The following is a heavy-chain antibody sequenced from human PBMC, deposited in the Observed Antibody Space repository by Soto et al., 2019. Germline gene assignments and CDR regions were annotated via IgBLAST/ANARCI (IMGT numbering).Heavy chain of an antibody. J-gene: IGHJ4*02. V-gene: IGHV5-51*01. Sequence: PGESLQISCQGSGYKFNSYWIACVRQMPGKGLEWMGVIHPSDSDTTYSPSFQGHVTFSVDKSNSTAYVQWSSLKASDTAMYFCARRVGGLQHLDYWGEGTLVTVFS. CDR3: ARRVGGLQHLDY. CDR1: GYKFNSYW. D-gene: IGHD1-26*01. CDR2: IHPSDSDT.